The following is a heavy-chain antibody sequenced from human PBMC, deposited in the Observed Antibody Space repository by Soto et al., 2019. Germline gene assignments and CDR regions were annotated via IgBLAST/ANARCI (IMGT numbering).Heavy chain of an antibody. D-gene: IGHD3-10*01. CDR1: GYTFTSYD. Sequence: GASVKVSCKASGYTFTSYDINWVRQATGQGLEWMGWMNPNSGNTGYAQKFQGRVTMTRNTSISTAYMELSSLRSEDTAVYYCARFSRITMVRGVIKPPPYYYYGMDVWGQGTTVTVSS. V-gene: IGHV1-8*01. J-gene: IGHJ6*02. CDR2: MNPNSGNT. CDR3: ARFSRITMVRGVIKPPPYYYYGMDV.